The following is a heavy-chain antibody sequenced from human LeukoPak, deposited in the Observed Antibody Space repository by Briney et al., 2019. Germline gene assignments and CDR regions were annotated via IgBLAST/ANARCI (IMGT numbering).Heavy chain of an antibody. D-gene: IGHD6-19*01. Sequence: SETLSLTCTVSGGSISSYYWSWIRQPPGKGLEWIGYIYNSGSTYYNPSLKSRVTISVDTSKNQFSLKLSSVTAADTAVYYCARVRSVARFDYWGQGTLVTVSS. V-gene: IGHV4-59*12. CDR3: ARVRSVARFDY. CDR1: GGSISSYY. CDR2: IYNSGST. J-gene: IGHJ4*02.